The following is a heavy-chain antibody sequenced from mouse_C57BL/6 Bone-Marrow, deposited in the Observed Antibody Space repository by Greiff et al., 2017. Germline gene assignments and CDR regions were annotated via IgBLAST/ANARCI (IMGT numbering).Heavy chain of an antibody. D-gene: IGHD2-4*01. CDR1: GYTFTEYT. J-gene: IGHJ4*01. Sequence: QVQLQQSGAELVKPGASVKLSCKASGYTFTEYTIHWVKQRSGQGLEWIGWFYPGSGSIKYNEKFKDKATLTADKSSSTVYMALSRLTSEDSAVYFCARHARGIGDYENYAMDYWGQGTSVTVSS. CDR2: FYPGSGSI. CDR3: ARHARGIGDYENYAMDY. V-gene: IGHV1-62-2*01.